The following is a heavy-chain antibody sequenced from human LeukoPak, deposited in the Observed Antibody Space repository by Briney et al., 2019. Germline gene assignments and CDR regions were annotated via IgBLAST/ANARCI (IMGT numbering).Heavy chain of an antibody. V-gene: IGHV4-59*12. D-gene: IGHD3-3*01. Sequence: MPSETLSLTCTVSGGSISSYYWSWIRQPPGKGLEWIGYIYYSGSTNYNPSLKSRVTISVDTSKNQFSLKLSSVTAADTAVYYCARGRSGPYFPSHFDYWGQGTLVTVSS. J-gene: IGHJ4*02. CDR2: IYYSGST. CDR1: GGSISSYY. CDR3: ARGRSGPYFPSHFDY.